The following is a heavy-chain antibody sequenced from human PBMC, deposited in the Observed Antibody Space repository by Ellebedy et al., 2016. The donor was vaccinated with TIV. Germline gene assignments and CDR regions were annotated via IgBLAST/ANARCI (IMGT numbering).Heavy chain of an antibody. D-gene: IGHD3-10*01. J-gene: IGHJ6*02. Sequence: GESLKISCAASGFTFSSYGMHWVRQAPGKGLEWVAVVSYDGRNKYYADSVKGRFTISRDNSKNTLYLQMDSQTAEDTAVYYCAKDRGDFAYGMDVWGQGTTVTVSS. CDR3: AKDRGDFAYGMDV. CDR2: VSYDGRNK. CDR1: GFTFSSYG. V-gene: IGHV3-30*18.